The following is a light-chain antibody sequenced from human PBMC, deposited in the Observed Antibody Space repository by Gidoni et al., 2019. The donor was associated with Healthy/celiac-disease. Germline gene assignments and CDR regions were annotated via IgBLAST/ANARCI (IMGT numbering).Light chain of an antibody. CDR2: AAS. CDR3: QQSYSTPPT. Sequence: DIQMTQSPSSRSASVGDSVTITCRASQSISSYLNWYQQKPGKAPKLLIYAASSLHSGVPSRFSGSGSGTDFTLTISSLQPEDFATYYCQQSYSTPPTFGGGTKVEIK. CDR1: QSISSY. J-gene: IGKJ4*01. V-gene: IGKV1-39*01.